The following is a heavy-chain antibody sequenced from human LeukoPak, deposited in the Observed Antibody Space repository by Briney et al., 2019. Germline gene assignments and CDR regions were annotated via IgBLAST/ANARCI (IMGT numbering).Heavy chain of an antibody. V-gene: IGHV4-31*03. CDR2: IYYSGST. CDR1: GGSISSGGYY. J-gene: IGHJ4*02. Sequence: SQTLYLTCTVSGGSISSGGYYWSWIRQHPGKGLEWIGYIYYSGSTYYNPSLKSRVTISVDTSKNQFSLKLSSVTAADTAVYYCAGRSGYCSGGSCYAGPFDYWGQGTLVTVSS. CDR3: AGRSGYCSGGSCYAGPFDY. D-gene: IGHD2-15*01.